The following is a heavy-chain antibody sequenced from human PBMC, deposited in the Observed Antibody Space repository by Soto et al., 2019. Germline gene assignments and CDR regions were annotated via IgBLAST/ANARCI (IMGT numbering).Heavy chain of an antibody. Sequence: GGSLRLSCAASGFTFSRHGMHWVRQSPGKGLEWVAIIWYDGSDQYYADSVKGRFTISRDNSKNTLYLQINGLRADDTAVYYCARDKGKVYLDYWGQGTPVTVSS. V-gene: IGHV3-33*01. CDR2: IWYDGSDQ. D-gene: IGHD3-10*01. CDR1: GFTFSRHG. J-gene: IGHJ4*02. CDR3: ARDKGKVYLDY.